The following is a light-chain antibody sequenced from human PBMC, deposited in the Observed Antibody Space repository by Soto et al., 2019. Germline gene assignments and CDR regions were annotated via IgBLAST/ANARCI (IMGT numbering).Light chain of an antibody. V-gene: IGKV3-15*01. CDR3: QQYSYWWT. CDR2: DAS. Sequence: EIVMTQSPDTLSVSPGERVTLSCRASQSISTHLVWYQQKPGQAPRLLIYDASTRAINIPARFSGSGSGTEFNLTISSLQSEDFAVYYCQQYSYWWTFGQGTKVEIK. J-gene: IGKJ1*01. CDR1: QSISTH.